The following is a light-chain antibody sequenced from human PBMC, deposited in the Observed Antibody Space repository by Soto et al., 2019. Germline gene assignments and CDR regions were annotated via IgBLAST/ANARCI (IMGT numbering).Light chain of an antibody. J-gene: IGKJ4*02. Sequence: DIQMTQSPSSLSASVGDRVTITCQASQDISNYLNWYQQKPGKAPKHLIYDASNLETGVPSRFSGSGSGTDFNVTISSLQPEDSATYYCQQYDNLPLTFGGGTKVEIK. CDR3: QQYDNLPLT. V-gene: IGKV1-33*01. CDR1: QDISNY. CDR2: DAS.